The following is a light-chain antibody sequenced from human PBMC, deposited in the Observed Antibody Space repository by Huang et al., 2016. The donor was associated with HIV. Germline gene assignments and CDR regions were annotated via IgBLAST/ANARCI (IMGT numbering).Light chain of an antibody. CDR3: HQCDDTPQT. Sequence: DIVVTQSPDSLALSLGWRAAINCTASQSVLQTATNKNCLGWYQLKPGQPPKLLMYWAATRESGVADRFSASGSGTHFTLTIASLQAEDVAVYYCHQCDDTPQTFGQGTKVEVK. J-gene: IGKJ1*01. CDR1: QSVLQTATNKNC. CDR2: WAA. V-gene: IGKV4-1*01.